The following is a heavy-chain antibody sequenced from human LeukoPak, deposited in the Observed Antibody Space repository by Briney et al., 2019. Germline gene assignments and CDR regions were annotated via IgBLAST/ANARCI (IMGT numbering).Heavy chain of an antibody. CDR3: ARLVRDYGDYGGYFDY. V-gene: IGHV4-39*01. CDR1: GGSISSSSYY. Sequence: SETLSLTCTVSGGSISSSSYYWGWIRQPPGKGLDWIGCIYYSGSTYYHPSLKSRVTISVDTSKNQFSLKLSSVTAADTAVYYCARLVRDYGDYGGYFDYWGQGTLVTVSS. CDR2: IYYSGST. D-gene: IGHD4-17*01. J-gene: IGHJ4*02.